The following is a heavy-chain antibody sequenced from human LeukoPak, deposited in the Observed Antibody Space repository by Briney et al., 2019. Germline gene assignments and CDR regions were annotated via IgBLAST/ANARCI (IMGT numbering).Heavy chain of an antibody. CDR1: GGSVSSGSYY. CDR3: ARDMGAPDYGSYSVDY. Sequence: LETLSLTCTVSGGSVSSGSYYWSWIRQPPGRGLEWIAYIHYSGSAAYNPSLKSRVTISRDMSTNQFSLKMTSVTAADTAVYFCARDMGAPDYGSYSVDYWGQGTLVAVSS. V-gene: IGHV4-61*01. J-gene: IGHJ4*02. D-gene: IGHD4-23*01. CDR2: IHYSGSA.